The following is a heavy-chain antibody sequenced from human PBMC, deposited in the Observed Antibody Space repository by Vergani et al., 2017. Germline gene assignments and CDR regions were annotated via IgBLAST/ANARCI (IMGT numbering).Heavy chain of an antibody. V-gene: IGHV3-21*01. CDR1: GFTFSSYS. CDR3: ARGPIVGATTGAFDI. Sequence: EVQLVESGGGLVKPGGSLRLSCAASGFTFSSYSMNWVRQAPGKGLEWVSSISSSSSYIYYADSVKGRFTISRDNAKNSLYLHMNSLRAEDTAVYYCARGPIVGATTGAFDIWGQGTMVTVSS. D-gene: IGHD1-26*01. CDR2: ISSSSSYI. J-gene: IGHJ3*02.